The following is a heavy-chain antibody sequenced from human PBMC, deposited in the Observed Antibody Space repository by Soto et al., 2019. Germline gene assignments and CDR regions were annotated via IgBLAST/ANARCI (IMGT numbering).Heavy chain of an antibody. D-gene: IGHD3-16*01. J-gene: IGHJ6*02. CDR3: VKGGEDITSPYGMDV. CDR1: GFTFRTHT. Sequence: VPLVESGGGLVKAGGSLRLSCAASGFTFRTHTLLWVRQAPGKGLEWVSSISTGGTYLEYAHSVKGRFTISRDDAKDSVLLQMNSLKTDDTAVYYCVKGGEDITSPYGMDVWGQGTTVTVSS. CDR2: ISTGGTYL. V-gene: IGHV3-21*02.